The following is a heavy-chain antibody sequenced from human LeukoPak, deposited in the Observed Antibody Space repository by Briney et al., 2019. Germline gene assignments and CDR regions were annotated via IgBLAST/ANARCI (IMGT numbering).Heavy chain of an antibody. Sequence: KSGGSLRLSCAASGFTFSNAWMSWVRQAPGKGLEWVGRIKSKTDGGTTDYAAPVKGRFTISRDDSKNTLYLQMNSLKTEDTAVYYCTTDPFSRRDDFWSGYYTPFDYWGQGTLVTVSS. CDR2: IKSKTDGGTT. D-gene: IGHD3-3*01. J-gene: IGHJ4*02. CDR3: TTDPFSRRDDFWSGYYTPFDY. V-gene: IGHV3-15*01. CDR1: GFTFSNAW.